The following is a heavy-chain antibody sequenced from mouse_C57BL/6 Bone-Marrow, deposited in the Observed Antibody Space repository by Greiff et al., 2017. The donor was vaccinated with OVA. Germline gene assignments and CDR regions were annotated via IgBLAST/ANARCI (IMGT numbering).Heavy chain of an antibody. CDR1: GYTFTSYW. V-gene: IGHV1-55*01. D-gene: IGHD2-4*01. CDR2: IYPGSGST. Sequence: QVQLQQPGAELVKPGASVKMSCKASGYTFTSYWITWVKQRPGQGLEWIGDIYPGSGSTNYNEKFKSNATLTVDTSSSTAYMQLSSLTSEDSAVYYCARRGLRQGVDYWGQGTTLTVSS. J-gene: IGHJ2*01. CDR3: ARRGLRQGVDY.